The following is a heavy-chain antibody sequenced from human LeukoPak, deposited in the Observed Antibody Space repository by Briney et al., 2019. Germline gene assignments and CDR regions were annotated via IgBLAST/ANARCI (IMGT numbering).Heavy chain of an antibody. CDR1: DFIFTKYW. V-gene: IGHV3-7*01. J-gene: IGHJ3*02. CDR3: AREGRHDAFDI. Sequence: GGSLRLSCLGSDFIFTKYWMTWVRQAPGKGLEWVANIKQDGSEKYYVDSVKGRFTISRDNAKNSLYLQMNSLRAEDTAVYYCAREGRHDAFDIWGQGTMVTVSS. CDR2: IKQDGSEK.